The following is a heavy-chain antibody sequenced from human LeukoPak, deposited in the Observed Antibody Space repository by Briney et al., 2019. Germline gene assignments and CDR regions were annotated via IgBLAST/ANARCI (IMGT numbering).Heavy chain of an antibody. D-gene: IGHD1-1*01. V-gene: IGHV4-59*01. CDR3: ARAPGTTHPFDY. CDR1: GGSISSYY. J-gene: IGHJ4*02. CDR2: IYYSGST. Sequence: SETLSLTCTVSGGSISSYYWSWIRQPPWKGLEWIGYIYYSGSTNYNPSLKSRVTISVDTSKNQFSLKLSSVTAADTAVYYCARAPGTTHPFDYWGQGTLVTVSS.